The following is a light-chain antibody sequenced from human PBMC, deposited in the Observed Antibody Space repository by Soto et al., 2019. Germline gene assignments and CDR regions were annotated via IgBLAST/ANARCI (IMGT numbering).Light chain of an antibody. CDR3: AAWDANLNGPV. V-gene: IGLV1-44*01. CDR1: NSNIGRNT. Sequence: QSVLSQPPSASGTPGQRVIISCSGSNSNIGRNTVNWYQLLPGTAPKLLIYTNNQRPSGVPDRFSASKSGTSASLAISGLQSEDEADYYCAAWDANLNGPVFGGGTKLTVL. J-gene: IGLJ2*01. CDR2: TNN.